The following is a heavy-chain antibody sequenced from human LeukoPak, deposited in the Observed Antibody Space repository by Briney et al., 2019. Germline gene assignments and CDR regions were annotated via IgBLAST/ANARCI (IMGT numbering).Heavy chain of an antibody. CDR1: GFSFSLYA. J-gene: IGHJ4*02. D-gene: IGHD2-2*01. Sequence: PGGSLRLSCAASGFSFSLYAMNWVRQAPEKGLEWISYINSGGDDIHYTASVRGRFTISRDDAGNTLFLQLSSLRAEDTAVYYCARDTIQPGLIDDWGQGTLVTVSS. CDR2: INSGGDDI. CDR3: ARDTIQPGLIDD. V-gene: IGHV3-21*05.